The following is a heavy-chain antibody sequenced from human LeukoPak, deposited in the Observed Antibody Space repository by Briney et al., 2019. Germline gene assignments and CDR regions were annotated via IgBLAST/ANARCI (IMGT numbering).Heavy chain of an antibody. D-gene: IGHD2/OR15-2a*01. V-gene: IGHV3-48*01. J-gene: IGHJ4*02. CDR3: ARDLEYLGWDY. Sequence: GGSLRLSCAASGFTFSSYSMNWVRQAPGKGLEWVSYISSSSSTIYYADSVKGRFTISRDNARNSLYLQMNSLRAEDTAVYYCARDLEYLGWDYWGQGTLVTVSS. CDR2: ISSSSSTI. CDR1: GFTFSSYS.